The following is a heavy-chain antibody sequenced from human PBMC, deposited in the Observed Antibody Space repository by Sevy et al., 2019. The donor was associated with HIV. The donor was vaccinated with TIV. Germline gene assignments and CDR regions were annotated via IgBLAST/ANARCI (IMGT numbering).Heavy chain of an antibody. J-gene: IGHJ4*02. CDR3: ARDPAITMVRGVPYYFDY. D-gene: IGHD3-10*01. Sequence: GGSLRLSCAASGFTFSSYWMSWVRQAPGKGLEWVANIKQDGSEKYYVDSVKGRFTISRDNAKNSLYLQMNSLRAEDTAVDYCARDPAITMVRGVPYYFDYWGQGTLVTVSS. V-gene: IGHV3-7*01. CDR2: IKQDGSEK. CDR1: GFTFSSYW.